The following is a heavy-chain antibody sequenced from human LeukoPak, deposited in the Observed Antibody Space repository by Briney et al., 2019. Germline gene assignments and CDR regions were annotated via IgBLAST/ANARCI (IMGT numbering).Heavy chain of an antibody. CDR1: GFTFDNYA. D-gene: IGHD1-1*01. V-gene: IGHV3-9*03. CDR3: ARSEGGTEYYFDY. Sequence: PGGSLRLSCSASGFTFDNYAMHWVRQAPMKGLEWVASINWRSDEIGYADSVKGRFTISRDNAKNSLYLQMNSLETEDMGLYYCARSEGGTEYYFDYWGQGTLVTVSS. CDR2: INWRSDEI. J-gene: IGHJ4*02.